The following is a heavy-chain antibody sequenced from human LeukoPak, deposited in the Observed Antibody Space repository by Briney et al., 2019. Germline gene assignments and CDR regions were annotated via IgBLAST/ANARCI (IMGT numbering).Heavy chain of an antibody. CDR2: MYYSGST. CDR3: ARPYYYDSRIDP. V-gene: IGHV4-30-4*01. CDR1: GGSISSGDYY. D-gene: IGHD3-22*01. J-gene: IGHJ5*02. Sequence: PSETLSLTCTVSGGSISSGDYYWGWIRQPPGKGLEWIAYMYYSGSTYYNPSLKSRVTMSADTSKNQLSLKLSSVTAADTAVYYCARPYYYDSRIDPWGQGILVTVSA.